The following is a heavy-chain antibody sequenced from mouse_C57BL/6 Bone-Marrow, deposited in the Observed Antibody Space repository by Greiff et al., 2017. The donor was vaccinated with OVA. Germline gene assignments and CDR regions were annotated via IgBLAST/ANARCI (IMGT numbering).Heavy chain of an antibody. D-gene: IGHD1-1*02. V-gene: IGHV1-19*01. CDR2: INPYNGGT. CDR1: GYTFTDYY. J-gene: IGHJ3*01. CDR3: ARGWGTAGFAY. Sequence: EVQGVESGPVLVKPGASVKMSCKASGYTFTDYYMNWVKQSHGKSLEWIGVINPYNGGTSYNQKFKGKATLTVDKSSSTAYMELNSLTSEDSAVDYCARGWGTAGFAYWGQGTLVTVSA.